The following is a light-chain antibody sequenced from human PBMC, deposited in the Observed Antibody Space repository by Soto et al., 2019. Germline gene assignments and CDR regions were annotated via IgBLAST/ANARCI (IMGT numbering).Light chain of an antibody. J-gene: IGKJ1*01. CDR3: QQCYSTPRT. Sequence: DIVMTQSPDSLAVSLGERATINCKSSQSVLYSSNNKNYLTWYQQKPGQPPKVLIYWASTRESGVPDRFSGSRSGTDFTLTISSLQAEDVAVYYCQQCYSTPRTFGQGTKVEIK. V-gene: IGKV4-1*01. CDR1: QSVLYSSNNKNY. CDR2: WAS.